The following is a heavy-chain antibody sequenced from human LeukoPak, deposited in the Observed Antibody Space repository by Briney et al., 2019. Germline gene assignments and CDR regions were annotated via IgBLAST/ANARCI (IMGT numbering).Heavy chain of an antibody. CDR3: TRTDMVAYDAFDI. Sequence: GGSLRLSCAASGFTFSSYGMSWVRQAPGKGLEWVGFIRSKAYGGTTEYAATVKGRFTISRDDSKSIAYLQMNSLKTEDTAVYYCTRTDMVAYDAFDIWGQGTMVTVSS. CDR1: GFTFSSYG. V-gene: IGHV3-49*04. D-gene: IGHD2-15*01. CDR2: IRSKAYGGTT. J-gene: IGHJ3*02.